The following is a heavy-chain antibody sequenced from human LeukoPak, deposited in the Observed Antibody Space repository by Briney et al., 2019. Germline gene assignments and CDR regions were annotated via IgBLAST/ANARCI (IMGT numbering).Heavy chain of an antibody. CDR2: IYTSGST. D-gene: IGHD6-13*01. Sequence: PSQTLSLTCTVSGGSISSGSYYWSWIRQPAGKGLEWIGRIYTSGSTNYNPSLKSRVTISVDTSKNQFSLKLSSVTAADTVVYYCARSSKFIWYSSSWYPFGYWGQGTLVTVSS. CDR1: GGSISSGSYY. CDR3: ARSSKFIWYSSSWYPFGY. J-gene: IGHJ4*02. V-gene: IGHV4-61*02.